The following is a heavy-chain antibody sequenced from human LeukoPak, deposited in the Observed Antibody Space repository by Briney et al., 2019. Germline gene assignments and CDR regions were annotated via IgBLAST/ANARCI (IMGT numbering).Heavy chain of an antibody. V-gene: IGHV1-18*04. CDR1: GYNFISSG. CDR3: ARNQIPGIAAAGSYGMDV. D-gene: IGHD6-13*01. J-gene: IGHJ6*02. Sequence: ASVKVSCKASGYNFISSGVTWVRQAPGKGLEWMGWISPYNGNTNFAQRLQGRVTMTTDTPTSTAYMELSSLRSEDTAVYYCARNQIPGIAAAGSYGMDVWGQGTTVTVSS. CDR2: ISPYNGNT.